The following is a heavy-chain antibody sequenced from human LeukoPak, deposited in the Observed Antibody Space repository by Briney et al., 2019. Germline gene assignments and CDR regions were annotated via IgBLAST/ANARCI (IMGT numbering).Heavy chain of an antibody. Sequence: GRCLRLSCAAAGFTFSTYGMHWVRQAPGKGLEWVAVIWYDGSNKYYADSVRGRFTIYRDNFKNTLYLQMNSLRAEDTAVYYCARDLEIGSSSYYFDYWGQGTLVTVSS. CDR1: GFTFSTYG. CDR3: ARDLEIGSSSYYFDY. J-gene: IGHJ4*02. V-gene: IGHV3-33*01. CDR2: IWYDGSNK. D-gene: IGHD3-3*01.